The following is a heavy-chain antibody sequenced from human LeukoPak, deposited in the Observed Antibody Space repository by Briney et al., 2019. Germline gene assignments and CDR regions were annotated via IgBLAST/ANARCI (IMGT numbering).Heavy chain of an antibody. CDR3: AKDAQRGFDYSNSLES. D-gene: IGHD4-11*01. J-gene: IGHJ5*01. CDR1: GFTFSHFG. Sequence: PGGSLRLSCSTSGFTFSHFGMHWVRQAPGKGLEWVAVIWSDGSNRYYGDSVKGRLTISRDNSENSVYLHMNNLRVEDTAVYYCAKDAQRGFDYSNSLESWGQGTLVIVSS. CDR2: IWSDGSNR. V-gene: IGHV3-33*06.